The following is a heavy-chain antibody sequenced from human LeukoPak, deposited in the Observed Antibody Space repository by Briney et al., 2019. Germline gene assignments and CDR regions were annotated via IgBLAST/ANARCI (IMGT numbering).Heavy chain of an antibody. Sequence: PSQTLSLTCTVSGGSISSGDYYWSWIRQPPGKGLEWIGYIYYSGSTYYNPSLKSRVTISVDTSKNQFSLKLSSVTAADTAVYYCARAPGLMVRGVIGWFDPWGQGTLVTVSS. V-gene: IGHV4-30-4*01. CDR2: IYYSGST. D-gene: IGHD3-10*01. J-gene: IGHJ5*02. CDR1: GGSISSGDYY. CDR3: ARAPGLMVRGVIGWFDP.